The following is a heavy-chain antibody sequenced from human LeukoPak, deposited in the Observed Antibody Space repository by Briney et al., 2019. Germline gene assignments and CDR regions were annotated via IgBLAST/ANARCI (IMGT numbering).Heavy chain of an antibody. D-gene: IGHD3-10*01. CDR1: GGSFSGYY. J-gene: IGHJ6*04. V-gene: IGHV4-34*01. CDR2: INHSGST. Sequence: SETLSLTCAVYGGSFSGYYWSWIRQPPGKGLEWIGEINHSGSTNYNPSLKSRVTISVDTSKNQFSLKLSSVTAADTAVYYCARWYYGSGSYYYYYGMGVWGKGTTVTVSS. CDR3: ARWYYGSGSYYYYYGMGV.